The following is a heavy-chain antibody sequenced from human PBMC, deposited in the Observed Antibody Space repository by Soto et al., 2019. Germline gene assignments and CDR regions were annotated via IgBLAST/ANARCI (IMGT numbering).Heavy chain of an antibody. V-gene: IGHV2-26*01. Sequence: QVTLKESGPVLVKPTETLTLTCTVSGFSLSNARMGVSWIRQPPGKALEWLAHIFSNDEKSYSTSLKSRLTISTDTSKSQVVLTMTNMDPVDTATYYCARIQGLWFGELLPYYFDYWGQGTLVTVSS. D-gene: IGHD3-10*01. J-gene: IGHJ4*02. CDR3: ARIQGLWFGELLPYYFDY. CDR2: IFSNDEK. CDR1: GFSLSNARMG.